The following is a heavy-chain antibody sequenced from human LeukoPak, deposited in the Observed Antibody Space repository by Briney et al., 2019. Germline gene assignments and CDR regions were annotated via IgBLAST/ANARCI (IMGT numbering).Heavy chain of an antibody. CDR2: IIHIFGTT. J-gene: IGHJ5*02. V-gene: IGHV1-69*13. Sequence: ASVKVSCKASGGTFNNYAISWVRQAPGQGPEWMGGIIHIFGTTNYAQKFQDRVTITADESTRTAWMELSSLTSEDTAVYYCAISSSGYTYGYVSGWFDPWGQGTLVTVSS. D-gene: IGHD5-18*01. CDR3: AISSSGYTYGYVSGWFDP. CDR1: GGTFNNYA.